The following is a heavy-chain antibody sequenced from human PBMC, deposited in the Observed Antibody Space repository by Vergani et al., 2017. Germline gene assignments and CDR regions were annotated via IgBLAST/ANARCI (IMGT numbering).Heavy chain of an antibody. CDR3: ARENVVIARIFDF. CDR1: GGSISSGSYY. V-gene: IGHV4-31*03. J-gene: IGHJ4*02. CDR2: IFRSGTT. D-gene: IGHD2-21*01. Sequence: QVQLQESGPGLVKPSQTLSLTCTVSGGSISSGSYYWSWIRQRSDKGLEWVGHIFRSGTTYYNPSLKSRLIMSVDTSKNQFSLKLTSVTAADTAMYYCARENVVIARIFDFWGQGTLVTVSS.